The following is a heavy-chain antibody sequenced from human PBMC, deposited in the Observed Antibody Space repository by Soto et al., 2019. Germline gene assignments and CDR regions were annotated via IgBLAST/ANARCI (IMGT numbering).Heavy chain of an antibody. V-gene: IGHV4-59*01. Sequence: NPSETLSLTCTVSGGSISSYYWSWIRQPPGKGLEWIGYIYYSGSTNYNPSLKSRVTISVDTSKNQFSLKLSSVTAADTAVYYCARGNQFWSAPSNSYYYYMDVWGKGTTVTVSS. J-gene: IGHJ6*03. CDR2: IYYSGST. CDR1: GGSISSYY. D-gene: IGHD3-3*01. CDR3: ARGNQFWSAPSNSYYYYMDV.